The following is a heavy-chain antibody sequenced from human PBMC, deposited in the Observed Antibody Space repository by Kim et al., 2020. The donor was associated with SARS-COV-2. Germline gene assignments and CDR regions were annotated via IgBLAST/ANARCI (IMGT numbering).Heavy chain of an antibody. CDR3: ARGEYSSSSRAFDI. V-gene: IGHV4-34*13. Sequence: NPSLQSRVTQSVDTSKNQCSRKLSAVTAADTAVYYCARGEYSSSSRAFDIWGQGTMVTVSS. J-gene: IGHJ3*02. D-gene: IGHD6-13*01.